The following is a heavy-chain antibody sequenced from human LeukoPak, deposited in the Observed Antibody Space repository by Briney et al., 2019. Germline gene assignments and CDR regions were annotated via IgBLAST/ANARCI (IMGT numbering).Heavy chain of an antibody. D-gene: IGHD3-16*01. V-gene: IGHV3-7*01. CDR2: IKQDGSAK. J-gene: IGHJ4*02. CDR3: VRGWADTVMSRMDS. Sequence: GGSLRLSCAASGFTFSTYWMNWVRQAPGKGLEWVANIKQDGSAKFYADSVKGRFTISRENAQSTLYLQMNSLRAEDTAVYYCVRGWADTVMSRMDSWGEGTLVTVSS. CDR1: GFTFSTYW.